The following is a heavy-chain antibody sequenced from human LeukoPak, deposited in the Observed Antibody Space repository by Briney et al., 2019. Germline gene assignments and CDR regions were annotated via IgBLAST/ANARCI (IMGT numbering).Heavy chain of an antibody. CDR2: IGGSGTRT. V-gene: IGHV3-23*01. J-gene: IGHJ4*02. Sequence: GGSLRLSCAASEFSVGSNYMTWVRQAPGKGLEWVSGIGGSGTRTYYADSVKGRFTISRDNSKNTLYLQMNSLRDEDTAVYYCAKDSHWILFDDWGQGTLVTVSS. D-gene: IGHD2-2*03. CDR3: AKDSHWILFDD. CDR1: EFSVGSNY.